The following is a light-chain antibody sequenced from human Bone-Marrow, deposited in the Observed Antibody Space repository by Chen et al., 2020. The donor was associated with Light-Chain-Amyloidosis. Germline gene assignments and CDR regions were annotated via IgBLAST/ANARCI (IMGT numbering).Light chain of an antibody. J-gene: IGLJ1*01. CDR1: SSDVGGDNH. CDR2: EVT. CDR3: SSYTITNTLV. Sequence: QSALTQPASLPGSPGQSITISCTGTSSDVGGDNHVSWYQQHPDKAPKLMIYEVTNRPSWVPDRFSGSNSDNTASLTISGLQTEDEADYFCSSYTITNTLVVGSGTRVTVL. V-gene: IGLV2-14*01.